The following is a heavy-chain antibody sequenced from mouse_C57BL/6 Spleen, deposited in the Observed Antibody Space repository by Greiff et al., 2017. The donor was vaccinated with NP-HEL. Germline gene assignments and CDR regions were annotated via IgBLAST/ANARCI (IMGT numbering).Heavy chain of an antibody. V-gene: IGHV1-26*01. CDR2: INPNNGGT. J-gene: IGHJ3*01. CDR1: GYTFTDYY. CDR3: ASSDGSSPLFAY. D-gene: IGHD1-1*01. Sequence: EVQLQQSGPELVKPGASVKISCKASGYTFTDYYMNWVKQSHGKSLEWIGDINPNNGGTSYNQKFKGKATLTVDKSSSTAYMELRSLTSADSAVYYCASSDGSSPLFAYWGQGTLVTVSA.